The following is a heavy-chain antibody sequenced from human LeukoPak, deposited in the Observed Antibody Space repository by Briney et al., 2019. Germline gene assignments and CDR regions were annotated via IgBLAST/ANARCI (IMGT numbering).Heavy chain of an antibody. V-gene: IGHV1-24*01. CDR1: GYTLTELS. D-gene: IGHD2-8*01. J-gene: IGHJ3*02. Sequence: ASVKVSCKVSGYTLTELSMHWVRQDPGKGLEWMGGFDPEDGETIYAQKFQGRVTMTEDTSTDTAYMELSSLRSEDTAVYYCATGECTNGVCLYAFDIWGQGTMVTVSS. CDR2: FDPEDGET. CDR3: ATGECTNGVCLYAFDI.